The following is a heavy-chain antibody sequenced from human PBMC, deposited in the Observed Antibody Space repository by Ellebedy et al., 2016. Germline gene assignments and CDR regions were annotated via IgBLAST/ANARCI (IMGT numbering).Heavy chain of an antibody. CDR3: RQGHYSHY. V-gene: IGHV3-23*01. D-gene: IGHD2-21*01. Sequence: GESLKISXGASGFSFNTFFMGWVRQAPGKGLEWVSTISAGGDNTQFADSVKGRFTVSRDNSRNTVYLQMNDLRVEDTALYYCRQGHYSHYWGQGTLVTVSS. J-gene: IGHJ4*02. CDR1: GFSFNTFF. CDR2: ISAGGDNT.